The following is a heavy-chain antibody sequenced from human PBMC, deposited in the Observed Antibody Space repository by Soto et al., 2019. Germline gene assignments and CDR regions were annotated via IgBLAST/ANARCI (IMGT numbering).Heavy chain of an antibody. CDR3: ASLVATGY. D-gene: IGHD5-12*01. V-gene: IGHV3-21*01. J-gene: IGHJ4*02. Sequence: PGGSLRLSCAASGFIFSSYWMSWVRQAPGKGLEWVSSISSSSSYIYYADSVKGRFTISRDNAKNSLYLQMNSLRAEDTAVYYCASLVATGYWGQGTLVTVSS. CDR1: GFIFSSYW. CDR2: ISSSSSYI.